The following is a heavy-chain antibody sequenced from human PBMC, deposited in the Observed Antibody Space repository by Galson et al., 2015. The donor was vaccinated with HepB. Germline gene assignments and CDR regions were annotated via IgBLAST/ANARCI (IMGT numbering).Heavy chain of an antibody. J-gene: IGHJ3*02. CDR1: GFTFSSYS. V-gene: IGHV3-48*01. CDR3: ARDPYGDGGAFDI. D-gene: IGHD4-17*01. CDR2: ISSSSSTI. Sequence: SLRLSCAASGFTFSSYSMNWVRQAPGKGLEWVSYISSSSSTIYYADSVKGRFTISRDNAKNSLYLQMNSLRVEDTAVYYCARDPYGDGGAFDIWAKGQWSPSLQ.